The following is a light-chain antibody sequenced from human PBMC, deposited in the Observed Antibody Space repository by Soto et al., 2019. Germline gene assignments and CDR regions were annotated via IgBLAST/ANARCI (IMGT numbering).Light chain of an antibody. V-gene: IGKV3-11*01. J-gene: IGKJ4*01. CDR3: QQRSNWPLP. CDR1: QSVGSF. Sequence: EIVLTQSPATLSLSPGERATLSCRASQSVGSFLAWYQQKPGQAPRLLIYDASNRATGIPGRFSGSGSGTDFTLTISSLEPEDFAVYYCQQRSNWPLPFGGGTRWIS. CDR2: DAS.